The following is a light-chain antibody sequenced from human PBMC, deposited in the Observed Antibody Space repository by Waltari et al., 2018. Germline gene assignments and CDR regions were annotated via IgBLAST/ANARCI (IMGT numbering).Light chain of an antibody. CDR2: EVS. J-gene: IGLJ1*01. Sequence: QSALTQPASVSGSPGQSITISCTGTSRDVGGYDYVSWYQQRPGKAPKLMIYEVSRRPSGVSNRFSGSKSGNTASLTISGLQAEDEADYYCCSYTSSSTLPFGTGTRVTVL. CDR1: SRDVGGYDY. CDR3: CSYTSSSTLP. V-gene: IGLV2-14*01.